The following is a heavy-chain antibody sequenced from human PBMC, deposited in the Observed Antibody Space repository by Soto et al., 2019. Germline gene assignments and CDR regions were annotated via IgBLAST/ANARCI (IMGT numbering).Heavy chain of an antibody. CDR3: ARPHDYIWGSYRTIESYAMDV. V-gene: IGHV1-8*02. CDR1: AGTFSSYA. D-gene: IGHD3-16*02. Sequence: SGKVSCKASAGTFSSYAVSWVRQASGQGLEWMGWMNPNSGNTVYAQKFQGRVTMTRNTSISTAYMELTSLRSEDTAVYYCARPHDYIWGSYRTIESYAMDVWGQGTTVTGSS. J-gene: IGHJ6*02. CDR2: MNPNSGNT.